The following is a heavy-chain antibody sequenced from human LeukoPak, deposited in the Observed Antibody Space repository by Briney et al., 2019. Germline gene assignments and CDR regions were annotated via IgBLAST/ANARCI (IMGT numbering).Heavy chain of an antibody. D-gene: IGHD6-13*01. Sequence: SGPTLVNPTQTLTLTCTFSGFSLSTSGVGVGWIRQPPGKALEWLALIYWDDDKRYSPSLRSRLTITKDTSKNQVVLTMTNMDPVDTATYYCAHRRLTEQDPNAFDIWGQGTMVTVSS. J-gene: IGHJ3*02. V-gene: IGHV2-5*02. CDR2: IYWDDDK. CDR3: AHRRLTEQDPNAFDI. CDR1: GFSLSTSGVG.